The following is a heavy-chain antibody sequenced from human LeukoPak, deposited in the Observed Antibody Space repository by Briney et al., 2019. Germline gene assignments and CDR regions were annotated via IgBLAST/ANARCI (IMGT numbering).Heavy chain of an antibody. D-gene: IGHD3-22*01. CDR3: ARQHLDYYDSSGYYY. CDR1: GGSFNSYS. CDR2: VVPILGVA. Sequence: ASVKVSCKASGGSFNSYSISWIRQAPGQGLECMGRVVPILGVANYAQKFQGRVTMTRDTSISTAYMELSRLRSDDTAVYYCARQHLDYYDSSGYYYWGQGTLVTVSS. V-gene: IGHV1-69*02. J-gene: IGHJ4*02.